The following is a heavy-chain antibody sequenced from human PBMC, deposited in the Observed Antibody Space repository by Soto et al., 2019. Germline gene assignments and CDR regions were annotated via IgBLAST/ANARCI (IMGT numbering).Heavy chain of an antibody. Sequence: QVQLVQSGAEVKKPGSSVKVSCKASGGTFSSYAISWVRQAPGQGLEWMGGIIPIFGTANYAQKFQGRVTVTGDESTCTDYMELSSLRSEYTALYYCARESRYWSGGSGYFLPGFAYWGKGTRVTVSS. CDR2: IIPIFGTA. CDR1: GGTFSSYA. CDR3: ARESRYWSGGSGYFLPGFAY. V-gene: IGHV1-69*12. D-gene: IGHD2-15*01. J-gene: IGHJ4*02.